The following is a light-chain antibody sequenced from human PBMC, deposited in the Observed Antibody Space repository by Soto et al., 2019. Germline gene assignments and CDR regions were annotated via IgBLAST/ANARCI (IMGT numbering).Light chain of an antibody. Sequence: SALTQPASVSGSPGQSITLSCTGTSSDVGAYNFVSWYQQHPGKAPKLMIYDVNNRPSGVSDRFSGSKSGNTASLTISGLQAEDETDYYCSSYTNSANYVFGTGTKLTVL. CDR3: SSYTNSANYV. CDR2: DVN. V-gene: IGLV2-14*03. J-gene: IGLJ1*01. CDR1: SSDVGAYNF.